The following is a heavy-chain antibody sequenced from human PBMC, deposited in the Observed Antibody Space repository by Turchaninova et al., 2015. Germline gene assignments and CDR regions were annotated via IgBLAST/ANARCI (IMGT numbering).Heavy chain of an antibody. V-gene: IGHV3-13*05. CDR3: ARERLNYGMDV. Sequence: GGSLRLSCAASGFTFRIYDMHWVRQAAGKGLEWVSVNGTAGDPYYAGSVKGRFTISRENGKNSLYLQMNSLRAGDTAVYYCARERLNYGMDVWGQGTTVTVSS. CDR1: GFTFRIYD. D-gene: IGHD2-8*01. J-gene: IGHJ6*02. CDR2: NGTAGDP.